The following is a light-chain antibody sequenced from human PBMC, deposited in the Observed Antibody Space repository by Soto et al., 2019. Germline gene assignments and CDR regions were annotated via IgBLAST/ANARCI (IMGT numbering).Light chain of an antibody. CDR2: DAS. CDR1: QSISTS. V-gene: IGKV1-39*01. CDR3: QQSYSTPT. Sequence: DIQMTQSPSSLSASVGDRVTITCRASQSISTSLNWYQQKPGNAPNLLIYDASRLQSGVPSWFSGSGSGTDFTLTITSLQPEDFGTYYCQQSYSTPTFGQGTRVDIK. J-gene: IGKJ5*01.